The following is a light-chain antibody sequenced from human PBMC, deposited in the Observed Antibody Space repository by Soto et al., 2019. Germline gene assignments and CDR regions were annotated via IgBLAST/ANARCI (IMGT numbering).Light chain of an antibody. CDR3: MQSTQFPNT. V-gene: IGKV2D-29*01. J-gene: IGKJ5*01. Sequence: DIVMTQTPVSLSVTPGQPASISCKSSQSLLHSDGKTHLYWYLQRPGQPPQLXIYEVIKRFSGVPHRFSGSGSGTDFTLKISRVEAEDVGVYYCMQSTQFPNTFGQGTRLEIK. CDR1: QSLLHSDGKTH. CDR2: EVI.